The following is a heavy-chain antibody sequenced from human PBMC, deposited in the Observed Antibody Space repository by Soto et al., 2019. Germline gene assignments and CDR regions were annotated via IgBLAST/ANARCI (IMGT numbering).Heavy chain of an antibody. J-gene: IGHJ4*02. D-gene: IGHD3-22*01. CDR3: ARTYDSNGYANEFDS. Sequence: PSETLSLTCNVSGRSINSYYWSWVRQPPGKGLEWLGYIYESGITSYNPSLKSRVTMSADTSKNQFSLKLTSVTGADTAVYYCARTYDSNGYANEFDSWGQGILVTVSS. V-gene: IGHV4-59*01. CDR1: GRSINSYY. CDR2: IYESGIT.